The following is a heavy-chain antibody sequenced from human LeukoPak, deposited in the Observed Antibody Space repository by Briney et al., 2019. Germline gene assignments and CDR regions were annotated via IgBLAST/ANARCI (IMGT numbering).Heavy chain of an antibody. CDR3: ARAQYSGSWGLNPPIAFDI. CDR2: INWNGGST. D-gene: IGHD1-26*01. V-gene: IGHV3-20*04. Sequence: GGSLRLSCAASGFTFDDYGMSWVRQAPGKGLEWVSGINWNGGSTGYADSVKGRFTISRDNAKNSLYLQMNSLRAEDTALYYCARAQYSGSWGLNPPIAFDIWGQGTMVTVSS. J-gene: IGHJ3*02. CDR1: GFTFDDYG.